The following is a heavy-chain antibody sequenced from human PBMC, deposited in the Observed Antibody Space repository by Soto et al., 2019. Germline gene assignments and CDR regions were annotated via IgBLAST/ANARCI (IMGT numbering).Heavy chain of an antibody. V-gene: IGHV3-30*18. J-gene: IGHJ4*02. CDR1: GFTFSSYG. Sequence: GSLRLSCAASGFTFSSYGMHWVRQAPGKGLEWVAVISYDGSNKYYADSVKGRFTISRDNFKNTLYLQMNSLRAEDTAVYYCAKGRYSYGRGLDYWGQGTLVTVSS. CDR2: ISYDGSNK. D-gene: IGHD5-18*01. CDR3: AKGRYSYGRGLDY.